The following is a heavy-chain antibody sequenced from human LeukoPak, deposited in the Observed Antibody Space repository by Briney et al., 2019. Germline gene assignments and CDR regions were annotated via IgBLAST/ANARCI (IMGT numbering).Heavy chain of an antibody. CDR2: INHSGST. CDR3: ARELDATSYGPRFDS. Sequence: SETLSLTCAVYGGSFSGYYWSWIRQPPGKGLEWIGEINHSGSTNYNPSLKSRVTISVDTSRNQFSLELNSVTAADTAVYYCARELDATSYGPRFDSWGQGTLVAVSS. J-gene: IGHJ4*02. D-gene: IGHD3-10*01. V-gene: IGHV4-34*01. CDR1: GGSFSGYY.